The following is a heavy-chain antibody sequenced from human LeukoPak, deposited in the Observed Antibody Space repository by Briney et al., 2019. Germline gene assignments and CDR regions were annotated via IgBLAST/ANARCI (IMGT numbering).Heavy chain of an antibody. CDR2: IYPGDSDT. Sequence: GESLKISCKGSGYSFPSYWIGWVRQMPGKGLEWMGIIYPGDSDTRYSPSFQGQVTISADKSISTASLQWSSLKASDTAMYYCARLSAVPRGEFDYWGQGTLVTVSS. D-gene: IGHD3-16*01. J-gene: IGHJ4*02. CDR1: GYSFPSYW. CDR3: ARLSAVPRGEFDY. V-gene: IGHV5-51*01.